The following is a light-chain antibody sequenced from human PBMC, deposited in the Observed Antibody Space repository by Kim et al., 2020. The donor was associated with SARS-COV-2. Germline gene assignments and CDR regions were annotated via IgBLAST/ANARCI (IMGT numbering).Light chain of an antibody. J-gene: IGLJ3*02. Sequence: APGKTARITCGGNNIGSKSVHWYQQKPGQAPVLVIYYDSDRPSGIPERFSGSNSGNTATLTISRVEAGDEADYYCQVWDSSSDHYVFGRGTQLTVL. CDR1: NIGSKS. CDR2: YDS. CDR3: QVWDSSSDHYV. V-gene: IGLV3-21*04.